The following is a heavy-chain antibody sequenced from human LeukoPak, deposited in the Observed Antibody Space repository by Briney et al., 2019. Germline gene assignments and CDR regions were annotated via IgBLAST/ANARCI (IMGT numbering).Heavy chain of an antibody. J-gene: IGHJ4*02. CDR3: ARDTLGGYNYWDY. CDR1: GFTFSSYA. CDR2: ISYDGSNK. D-gene: IGHD5-24*01. Sequence: GGSLTLSCAASGFTFSSYAMHWLRQSPGEGLEWVAVISYDGSNKYYADSVKGRFTISRDNSKNTLYLQMNSLRAEDTAVYYCARDTLGGYNYWDYCGQGTLVTVS. V-gene: IGHV3-30-3*01.